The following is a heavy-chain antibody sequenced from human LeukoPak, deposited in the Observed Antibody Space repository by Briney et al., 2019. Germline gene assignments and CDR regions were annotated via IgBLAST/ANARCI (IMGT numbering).Heavy chain of an antibody. CDR1: GGSITTTDFD. D-gene: IGHD1-26*01. V-gene: IGHV4-39*01. J-gene: IGHJ4*02. CDR2: ISSSGKA. Sequence: PSETLSLTCAVSGGSITTTDFDWAWIRQPPGQGFEWIATISSSGKAYYYPSLMSRVTISVDTSKNQFSLDVTSLTAADTGLFYCARFKGGTGFGYWGRGILVIVS. CDR3: ARFKGGTGFGY.